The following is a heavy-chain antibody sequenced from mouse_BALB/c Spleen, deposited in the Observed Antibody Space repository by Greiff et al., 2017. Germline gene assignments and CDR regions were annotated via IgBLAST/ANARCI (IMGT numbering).Heavy chain of an antibody. CDR2: ISNGGGST. CDR1: GFTFSSYT. Sequence: DVHLVESGGGLVQPGGSLKLSCAASGFTFSSYTMSWVRQTPEKRLEWVAYISNGGGSTYYPDTVKGRFTISRDNAKNTLYLQMSSLKSEDTAMYFFSRNWSYAMDYWGQGTPGTGSS. CDR3: SRNWSYAMDY. J-gene: IGHJ4*01. V-gene: IGHV5-12-2*01.